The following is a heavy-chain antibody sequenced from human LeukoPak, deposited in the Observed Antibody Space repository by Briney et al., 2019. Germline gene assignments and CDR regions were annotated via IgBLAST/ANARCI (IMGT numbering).Heavy chain of an antibody. Sequence: AGGSLRLSCAASGFTFDDYAMHWVRQAPGKGLEWVSGISWNSGSIGYADSVKGRFTISRDNAKNSLYLQMNSLRAEDTALYHCASLGYCSSTSCSPGDDAFDIWGQGTMVTVSS. D-gene: IGHD2-2*01. J-gene: IGHJ3*02. CDR2: ISWNSGSI. CDR1: GFTFDDYA. V-gene: IGHV3-9*01. CDR3: ASLGYCSSTSCSPGDDAFDI.